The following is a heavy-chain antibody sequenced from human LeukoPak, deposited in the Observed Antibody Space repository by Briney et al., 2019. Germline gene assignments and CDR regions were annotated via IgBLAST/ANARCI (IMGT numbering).Heavy chain of an antibody. J-gene: IGHJ5*02. Sequence: SETLSLTCTVSGYSISSGYYWSWIRQPPGKGLEWIGYIYTSGSTNYNPSLKSRVTISVDTSKNQFSLKLSSVTAADTAVYYCARHSSGWYFGWFDPWGQGTLVTVSS. CDR2: IYTSGST. V-gene: IGHV4-4*09. CDR3: ARHSSGWYFGWFDP. D-gene: IGHD6-19*01. CDR1: GYSISSGYY.